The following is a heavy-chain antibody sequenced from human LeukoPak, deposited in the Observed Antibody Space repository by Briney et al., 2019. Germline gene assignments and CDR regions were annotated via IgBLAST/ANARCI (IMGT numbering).Heavy chain of an antibody. CDR3: TTDYFDY. V-gene: IGHV3-15*01. CDR1: GFSFSNAW. Sequence: GGSLRLSCAASGFSFSNAWMSWVRQAPGKGLEWVGRIKIKTDGGTTDYAAPVKGRFTMSRDDSKNTLYLQMNSLKTEDTAVYFCTTDYFDYWGQGTLVTVSS. CDR2: IKIKTDGGTT. J-gene: IGHJ4*02.